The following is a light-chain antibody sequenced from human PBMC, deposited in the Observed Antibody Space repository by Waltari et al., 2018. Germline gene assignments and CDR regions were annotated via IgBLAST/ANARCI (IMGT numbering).Light chain of an antibody. CDR1: AWPTNY. V-gene: IGLV3-10*01. CDR2: EDN. CDR3: YSTDIISFPL. J-gene: IGLJ3*02. Sequence: SHELTQPPSVSVSPGQKARTPCSGDAWPTNYTQWYQQKSGQAPVMLIYEDNKRPSGIPSLFAAPPSVIWAPLSVRGAVGEDEGDYYRYSTDIISFPLFGGAPRLTV.